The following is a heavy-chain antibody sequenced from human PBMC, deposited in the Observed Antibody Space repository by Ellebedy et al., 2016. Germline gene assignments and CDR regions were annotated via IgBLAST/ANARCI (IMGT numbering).Heavy chain of an antibody. CDR1: GGSFSGYY. CDR3: ARAIVDRYGDPGYFDL. V-gene: IGHV4-34*01. J-gene: IGHJ2*01. CDR2: INHSGST. Sequence: SETLSLTCAVYGGSFSGYYWSWIRQPPGKGLEWIGEINHSGSTNYNPSLKSRVTISVDTSKNQFSLKLSSVTAADTAVYYCARAIVDRYGDPGYFDLWGRGTLVTVSS. D-gene: IGHD4-17*01.